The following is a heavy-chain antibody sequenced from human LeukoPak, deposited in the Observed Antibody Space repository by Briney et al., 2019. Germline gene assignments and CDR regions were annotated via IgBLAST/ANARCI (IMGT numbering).Heavy chain of an antibody. J-gene: IGHJ4*02. CDR3: ARDSSSYDSSGYYQYYFDY. V-gene: IGHV3-66*01. CDR2: IYSAGST. CDR1: RFTFSSYA. Sequence: GGSLRLSCAASRFTFSSYAMSWVRQAPGKGLEWVSVIYSAGSTYYADSVKGRFTISRDNSKNTLYLQMNSLRAEDTAVYYCARDSSSYDSSGYYQYYFDYWGQGTLVTVSS. D-gene: IGHD3-22*01.